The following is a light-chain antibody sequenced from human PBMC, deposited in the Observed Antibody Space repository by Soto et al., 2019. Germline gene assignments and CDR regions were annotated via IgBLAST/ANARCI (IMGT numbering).Light chain of an antibody. CDR1: QSISTW. CDR2: DAS. V-gene: IGKV1-5*01. Sequence: DIQMTQSPSTLSASVGDRGTITCRASQSISTWLAWYQQKPGKAPNLLISDASSLESGVPSRFSGSGSGTEFTLTISSLQPDDFATYYCQQYNSPYAFGQGTKLEIK. J-gene: IGKJ2*01. CDR3: QQYNSPYA.